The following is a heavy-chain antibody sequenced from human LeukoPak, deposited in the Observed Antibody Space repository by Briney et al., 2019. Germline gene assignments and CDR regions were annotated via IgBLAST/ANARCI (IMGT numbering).Heavy chain of an antibody. J-gene: IGHJ4*02. V-gene: IGHV4-31*03. D-gene: IGHD3-10*01. CDR2: IHHSGSP. Sequence: SQTLSLTCTVSADSLSSGDHYWAWIRQLPGKGLESIGFIHHSGSPRHNPSLKDRVAISVDASRKQFALRLSSVTAADTAIYYCARGGNRFGGFYFDYWGQGIQVTVSS. CDR1: ADSLSSGDHY. CDR3: ARGGNRFGGFYFDY.